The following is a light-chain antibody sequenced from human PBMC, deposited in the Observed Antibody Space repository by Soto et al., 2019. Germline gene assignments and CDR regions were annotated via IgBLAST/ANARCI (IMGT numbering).Light chain of an antibody. V-gene: IGKV1-12*01. Sequence: DIQITQSPSSVSASVVDRVTVTFRASQGMSSWLAWYQKKPGKAPKLLIYAASSLQSGVPSRFSDSGSGTDFTLTISSLQPEDCAIYFCQQANSFPINCGQGTRREN. J-gene: IGKJ5*01. CDR2: AAS. CDR1: QGMSSW. CDR3: QQANSFPIN.